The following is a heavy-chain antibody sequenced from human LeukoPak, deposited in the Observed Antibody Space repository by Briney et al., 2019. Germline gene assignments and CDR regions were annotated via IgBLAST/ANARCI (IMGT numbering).Heavy chain of an antibody. CDR3: ARDRCSGGSCYGGDY. Sequence: PGGSLRLSCAASGFTFSSYTMSWVRQAPGKGLEWVSSISSSSSYIYYADSVKGRLTISRDNAKNSLYLQMNSLRAEDTAVYYCARDRCSGGSCYGGDYWGQGTLVTVSS. J-gene: IGHJ4*02. CDR2: ISSSSSYI. D-gene: IGHD2-15*01. V-gene: IGHV3-21*01. CDR1: GFTFSSYT.